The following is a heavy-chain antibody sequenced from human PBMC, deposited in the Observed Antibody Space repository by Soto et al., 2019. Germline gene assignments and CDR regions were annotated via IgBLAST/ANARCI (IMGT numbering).Heavy chain of an antibody. V-gene: IGHV1-69*10. CDR2: IIPILGIA. Sequence: GASVKVSCKASGYSFTGNSMHWVRQAPGQGLEWMGGIIPILGIANYAQKFQGRVTITRDKSTSTAYMELSSLRSEDTAVYYCARGGYYYGSGSPTPLYWGQGTLVTVSS. J-gene: IGHJ4*02. CDR1: GYSFTGNS. D-gene: IGHD3-10*01. CDR3: ARGGYYYGSGSPTPLY.